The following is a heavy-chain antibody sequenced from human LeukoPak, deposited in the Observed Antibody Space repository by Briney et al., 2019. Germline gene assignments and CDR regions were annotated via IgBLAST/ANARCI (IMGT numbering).Heavy chain of an antibody. D-gene: IGHD7-27*01. Sequence: GGSLRLSCAASGFTFSSFAMNWVRQAPGKGLEWVSGISGSGGSTYYADSVKGRFTISRDNSKNTLYLQMNSLRAEDTAVYYCAKDAQLGRYFDLWGRGTLVTVSS. CDR1: GFTFSSFA. CDR2: ISGSGGST. J-gene: IGHJ2*01. V-gene: IGHV3-23*01. CDR3: AKDAQLGRYFDL.